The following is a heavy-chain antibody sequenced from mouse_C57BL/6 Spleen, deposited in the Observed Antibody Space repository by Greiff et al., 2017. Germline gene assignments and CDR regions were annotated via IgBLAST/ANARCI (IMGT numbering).Heavy chain of an antibody. CDR2: FYPGSGSI. Sequence: VQLQQPGAELVKPGASVKLSCKASGYTFTEYTIHWVKQRSGQGLARIGRFYPGSGSIKYTEKFKDKATLTADKSSSTVYRGLSRLTSEDSAVYYCARNEDKQGGAMDYWGQGTSVTVSS. J-gene: IGHJ4*01. CDR3: ARNEDKQGGAMDY. V-gene: IGHV1-62-2*01. CDR1: GYTFTEYT.